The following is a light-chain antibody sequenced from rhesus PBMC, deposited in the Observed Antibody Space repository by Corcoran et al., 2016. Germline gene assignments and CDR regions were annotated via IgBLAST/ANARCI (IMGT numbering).Light chain of an antibody. J-gene: IGLJ2*01. CDR1: TGDIGDYDF. CDR2: GVN. V-gene: IGLV2S7*01. Sequence: QSTPAQPPSVSGSPGQSVTISCTGTTGDIGDYDFVSWYQQYPGKAPKLLIYGVNKRPAGVSDRFSGSKTGNTASLTISGLQAEDEADYFCCSLSPSRSFLFGGGTRLTVL. CDR3: CSLSPSRSFL.